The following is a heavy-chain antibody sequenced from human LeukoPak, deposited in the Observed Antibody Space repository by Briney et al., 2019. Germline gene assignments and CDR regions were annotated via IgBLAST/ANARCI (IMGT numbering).Heavy chain of an antibody. V-gene: IGHV4-59*11. Sequence: SETLSLTCNVSGDSISSHYWSWIRQPPGKGLEWIGYMYYSGSTNYNPSLKSRVTISVDTSKNQFSLKLSSVTAADTAVYYCAREINPYAFDIWGQGTMVTVSS. CDR2: MYYSGST. CDR1: GDSISSHY. J-gene: IGHJ3*02. CDR3: AREINPYAFDI. D-gene: IGHD1-14*01.